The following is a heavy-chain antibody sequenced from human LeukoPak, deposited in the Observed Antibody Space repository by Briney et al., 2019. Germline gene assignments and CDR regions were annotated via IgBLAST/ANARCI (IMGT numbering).Heavy chain of an antibody. D-gene: IGHD6-19*01. CDR3: ARQIAVAGEWAFDI. Sequence: PSETLSHTCTVSGGSISSGSYFWIWIRQPPGMGLEGIGSINYRGSTYYNPSLKSRVTISVDTSKNQFSLKLSSVTAADTALYYCARQIAVAGEWAFDIWGQGTMVTVSS. J-gene: IGHJ3*02. CDR2: INYRGST. V-gene: IGHV4-39*01. CDR1: GGSISSGSYF.